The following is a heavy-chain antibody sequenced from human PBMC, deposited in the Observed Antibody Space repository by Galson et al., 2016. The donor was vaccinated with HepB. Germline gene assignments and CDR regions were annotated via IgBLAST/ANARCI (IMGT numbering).Heavy chain of an antibody. CDR3: VRDWGSGGHFFDY. D-gene: IGHD2-15*01. Sequence: SLRLSCAGSGFTVSNNYMGWVRQGPGKGLEWVSTIYSGGSTYYADSVKGRFTVSRDNSKNTVYLQMNSVRAEDTAVYYCVRDWGSGGHFFDYWGQGTLVTVSS. V-gene: IGHV3-53*01. CDR1: GFTVSNNY. CDR2: IYSGGST. J-gene: IGHJ4*02.